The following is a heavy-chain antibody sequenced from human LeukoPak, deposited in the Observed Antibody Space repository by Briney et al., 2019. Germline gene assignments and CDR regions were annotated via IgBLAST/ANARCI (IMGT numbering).Heavy chain of an antibody. D-gene: IGHD5-18*01. CDR2: IKQDGSEK. CDR1: GFTFSSYW. V-gene: IGHV3-7*01. J-gene: IGHJ4*02. CDR3: ARGKDTAMVTFDY. Sequence: GGSLRLSCAASGFTFSSYWMTWVRQAPGKGLEWVANIKQDGSEKYYVGSVEGRFTISRDNAKNSLYLQMNSLRAEDTAVYYCARGKDTAMVTFDYWGQGTLVTVSS.